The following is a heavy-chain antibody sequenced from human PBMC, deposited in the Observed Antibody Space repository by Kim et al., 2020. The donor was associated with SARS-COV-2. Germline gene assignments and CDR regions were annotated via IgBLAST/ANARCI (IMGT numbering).Heavy chain of an antibody. CDR3: LKDLGGSGSYHPVFDY. CDR2: ISSNGGST. CDR1: GFTFSSYA. Sequence: GGSLRLSCSASGFTFSSYAMHWVRQAPGKGLEYVSAISSNGGSTYYADSVKGRFTISRDNSKNTLYLQMSSLRAEDTAVYYCLKDLGGSGSYHPVFDYWGQGTLVTVSS. V-gene: IGHV3-64D*09. J-gene: IGHJ4*02. D-gene: IGHD3-10*01.